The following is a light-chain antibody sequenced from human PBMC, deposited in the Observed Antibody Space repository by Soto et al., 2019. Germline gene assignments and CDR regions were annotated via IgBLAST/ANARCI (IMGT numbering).Light chain of an antibody. CDR1: QSVLYSSNNKND. Sequence: DIVMTQSPDSLAVSLGERATINCKSSQSVLYSSNNKNDLAWYQQKPGQPPKLLIYWASTRASGVPDRFSGSGYGTDFTLTISSLQAEDVAVYYCQQYYTTPPVTFGPGTKVHIK. CDR3: QQYYTTPPVT. V-gene: IGKV4-1*01. J-gene: IGKJ3*01. CDR2: WAS.